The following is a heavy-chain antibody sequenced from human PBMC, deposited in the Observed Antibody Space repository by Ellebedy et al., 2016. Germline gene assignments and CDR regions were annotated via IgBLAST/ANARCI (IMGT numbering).Heavy chain of an antibody. CDR3: ARVDYYYYYMDV. Sequence: ASVKVSCXASGYTFRNYYIHWVRQAPGQGLEWMGWINPNSGGTNYAQKFQGRVTMTRDTSISTAYMELSRLRSDDTAVYYCARVDYYYYYMDVWGKGTTVTVSS. CDR1: GYTFRNYY. J-gene: IGHJ6*03. CDR2: INPNSGGT. V-gene: IGHV1-2*02. D-gene: IGHD5-12*01.